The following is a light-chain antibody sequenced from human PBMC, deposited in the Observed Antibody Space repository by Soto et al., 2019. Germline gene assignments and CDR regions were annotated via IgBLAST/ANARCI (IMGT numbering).Light chain of an antibody. V-gene: IGLV2-14*01. Sequence: QSVLAQHASVSGSPGHSITISCTGTASDIGNYNYVSWYRLHPGKAPKLLIYGVSNRPSGASNRSSGSTPGNAASLSISGLQAEDEADYYCSSYPVYTTLWVFGGAAKVTVL. CDR2: GVS. CDR1: ASDIGNYNY. CDR3: SSYPVYTTLWV. J-gene: IGLJ3*02.